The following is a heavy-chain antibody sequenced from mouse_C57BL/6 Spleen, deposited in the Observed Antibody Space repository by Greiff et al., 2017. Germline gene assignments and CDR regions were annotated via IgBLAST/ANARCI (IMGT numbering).Heavy chain of an antibody. V-gene: IGHV1-82*01. D-gene: IGHD1-1*01. CDR3: AKNLLLSGYAMDY. CDR2: IYPGDGDT. CDR1: GYAFSSSW. Sequence: QVQLQQSGPELVKPGASVKISCKASGYAFSSSWMNWVKQRPGKGLEWIGRIYPGDGDTNYNGKFKGKATLTADKSSSTAYMQLSSLTSEDSAVYFCAKNLLLSGYAMDYWGQGTSGTVSS. J-gene: IGHJ4*01.